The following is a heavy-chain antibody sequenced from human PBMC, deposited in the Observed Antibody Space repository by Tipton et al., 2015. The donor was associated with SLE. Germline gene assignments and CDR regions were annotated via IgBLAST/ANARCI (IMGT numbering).Heavy chain of an antibody. J-gene: IGHJ5*02. CDR2: ISRSTTYR. CDR1: GFTFSAYD. V-gene: IGHV3-21*06. CDR3: ARYGDYGSGSA. D-gene: IGHD3-10*01. Sequence: SLRLSCAASGFTFSAYDTTWVRQAPGQGLEWVSSISRSTTYRFYADSVKGRFTISRDNAENSLHLQMNSLRAEDTAVYYCARYGDYGSGSAWGQGTLVTVSS.